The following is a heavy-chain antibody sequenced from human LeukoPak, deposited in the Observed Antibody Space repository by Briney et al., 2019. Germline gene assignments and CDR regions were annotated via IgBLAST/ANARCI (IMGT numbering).Heavy chain of an antibody. J-gene: IGHJ6*03. CDR2: IIPFLGIT. CDR3: ARATSEIPAAALTGSKYYYYYYMDV. Sequence: ASVKVSCKASGGTFSYYTISWVRQAPGQGLEWMGRIIPFLGITNYAQKFQGRVTITADKSTSTAYMELSSLRSEDTAVYYCARATSEIPAAALTGSKYYYYYYMDVWDKGTTVTVSS. D-gene: IGHD2-2*01. V-gene: IGHV1-69*02. CDR1: GGTFSYYT.